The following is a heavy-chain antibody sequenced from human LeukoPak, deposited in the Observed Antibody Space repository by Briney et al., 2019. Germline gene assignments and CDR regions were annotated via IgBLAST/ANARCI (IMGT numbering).Heavy chain of an antibody. V-gene: IGHV4-39*07. D-gene: IGHD6-13*01. J-gene: IGHJ4*02. CDR3: ARLAAAGLDY. CDR2: IHYSGST. CDR1: GGSISSNNHY. Sequence: RPSETLSLTCTVSGGSISSNNHYWGWIRQPPGKGLEWIASIHYSGSTYYNPSLKSRVTISVDTSKNQFSLKLSSVTAADTAVYYCARLAAAGLDYWGQGALVTVSS.